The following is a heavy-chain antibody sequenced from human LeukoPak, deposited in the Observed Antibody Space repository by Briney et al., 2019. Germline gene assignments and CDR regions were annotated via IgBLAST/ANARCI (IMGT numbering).Heavy chain of an antibody. CDR1: GVSISSYY. V-gene: IGHV4-59*08. D-gene: IGHD4-17*01. CDR2: IYYSGST. J-gene: IGHJ4*02. Sequence: PSETLSLTCTVSGVSISSYYWSWIRQPPGKGLEWIGYIYYSGSTNYNPSLKSRVTISVDTSKNQFSLKLSSVTAADTAVYYCARTASYGDYADYWGQGTLVTVSS. CDR3: ARTASYGDYADY.